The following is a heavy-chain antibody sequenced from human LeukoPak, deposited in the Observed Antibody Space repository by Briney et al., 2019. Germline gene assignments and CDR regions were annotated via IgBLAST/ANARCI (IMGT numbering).Heavy chain of an antibody. Sequence: PGGSLRLLCAASGFTFSSYGMHWVRQAPGKGLECVAVISYDGSNKYYADSVKGRFTISRDNSKNTLYLQMNSLRAEDTAVHYCAKDPPQPRSSWFDYWGQGTLVTVSS. CDR2: ISYDGSNK. D-gene: IGHD6-13*01. V-gene: IGHV3-30*18. CDR1: GFTFSSYG. CDR3: AKDPPQPRSSWFDY. J-gene: IGHJ4*02.